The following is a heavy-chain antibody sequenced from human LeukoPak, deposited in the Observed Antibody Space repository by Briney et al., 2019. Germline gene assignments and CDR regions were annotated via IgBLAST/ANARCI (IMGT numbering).Heavy chain of an antibody. Sequence: ASVKVSCKASGYTFTGYYMHWVRQAPGQGLEWMRWINPNSGGTNYAQKFQGRVTITADESTSTAYMELSSLRSEDTAVYYCAREAGITMVRGVIINRNWFDPWGQGTLVTVSS. V-gene: IGHV1-2*02. CDR1: GYTFTGYY. D-gene: IGHD3-10*01. CDR2: INPNSGGT. J-gene: IGHJ5*02. CDR3: AREAGITMVRGVIINRNWFDP.